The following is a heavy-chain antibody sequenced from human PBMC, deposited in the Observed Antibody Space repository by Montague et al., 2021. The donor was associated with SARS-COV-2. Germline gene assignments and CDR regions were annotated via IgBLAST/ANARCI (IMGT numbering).Heavy chain of an antibody. CDR1: GDSVNTNQ. D-gene: IGHD6-19*01. CDR2: VFYTGST. J-gene: IGHJ3*01. CDR3: ARLIGSGWTDAFDF. V-gene: IGHV4-59*02. Sequence: SETLSLTCVVSGDSVNTNQWPWVRQPPGKGLEWIGHVFYTGSTKYNPSLESRVTISIDTSKNQFALRLNSVSAADTAIYYCARLIGSGWTDAFDFWGQGTMVTVSS.